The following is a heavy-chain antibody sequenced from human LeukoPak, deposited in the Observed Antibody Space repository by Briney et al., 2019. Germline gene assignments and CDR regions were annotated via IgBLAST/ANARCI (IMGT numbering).Heavy chain of an antibody. CDR1: GGSISSHY. Sequence: PSETLSLTCTVSGGSISSHYWSWIRQPPGKGLEWIGYIYYSGSTNYNPSLKSRVTISVDTSKNQFSLKLSSVTAADTAVYYCARAGVILYDSSVSVGWFDPWGQGTLVTVSS. CDR2: IYYSGST. V-gene: IGHV4-59*11. D-gene: IGHD3-22*01. J-gene: IGHJ5*02. CDR3: ARAGVILYDSSVSVGWFDP.